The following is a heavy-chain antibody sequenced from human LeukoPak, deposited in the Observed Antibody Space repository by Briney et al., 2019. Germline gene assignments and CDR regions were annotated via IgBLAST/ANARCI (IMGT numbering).Heavy chain of an antibody. Sequence: ASVKVSCKASGGTFSSYAISWVRQAPGQGLEWMGGIIPIFGTANYAQKFQGRVTITTDESTSTAYMELSSLRSEDTAVYYCARGRNGDIVVVPAADDAFDIWGQGTMVTVSS. V-gene: IGHV1-69*05. CDR1: GGTFSSYA. CDR2: IIPIFGTA. J-gene: IGHJ3*02. D-gene: IGHD2-2*01. CDR3: ARGRNGDIVVVPAADDAFDI.